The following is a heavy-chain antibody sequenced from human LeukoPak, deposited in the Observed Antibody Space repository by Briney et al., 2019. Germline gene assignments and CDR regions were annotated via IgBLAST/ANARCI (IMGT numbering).Heavy chain of an antibody. J-gene: IGHJ4*02. CDR2: IYHSGNT. D-gene: IGHD1-14*01. Sequence: SETLSLTCAVSNYSITSGFYWGWIRQPPGKGLKWIASIYHSGNTYYNPSLQSRVTISVDTSSDRFSLILNSVTAADTALYYCAASPNLDRHDFWGQGTLVTVSS. CDR3: AASPNLDRHDF. CDR1: NYSITSGFY. V-gene: IGHV4-38-2*01.